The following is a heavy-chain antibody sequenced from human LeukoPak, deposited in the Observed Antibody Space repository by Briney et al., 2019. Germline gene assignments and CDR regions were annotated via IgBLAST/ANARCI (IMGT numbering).Heavy chain of an antibody. J-gene: IGHJ4*02. Sequence: GGSLRLSCAASGFTFSSYAMHWVRQAPGKGLEWVAVISYDGSNKYYADSVKGRFTISRDNSKNTLYLQMNSLRAEDTAVYYCARELVVVTLGVDYWGQGTLVTVSS. V-gene: IGHV3-30*01. CDR2: ISYDGSNK. CDR1: GFTFSSYA. D-gene: IGHD2-21*02. CDR3: ARELVVVTLGVDY.